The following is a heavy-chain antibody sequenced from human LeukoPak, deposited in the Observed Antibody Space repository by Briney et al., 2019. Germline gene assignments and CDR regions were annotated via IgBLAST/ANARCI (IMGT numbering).Heavy chain of an antibody. J-gene: IGHJ6*02. CDR3: ARERGETTVTTHYYYGMDV. V-gene: IGHV3-30*04. CDR2: ISYDGSNK. Sequence: QPGGSLRLSCAASGFTFSSYAMHWVRQAPGKGLEWVAVISYDGSNKYYADSVKGRFTISRDNSKNTLYLQMNSLRAEDTAVYYCARERGETTVTTHYYYGMDVWGQGTTVTVSS. D-gene: IGHD4-17*01. CDR1: GFTFSSYA.